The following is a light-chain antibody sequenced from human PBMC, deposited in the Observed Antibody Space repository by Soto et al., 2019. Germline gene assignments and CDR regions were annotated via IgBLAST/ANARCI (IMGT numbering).Light chain of an antibody. V-gene: IGKV1-12*01. CDR1: RDISNS. J-gene: IGKJ5*01. CDR2: DAS. Sequence: DIQMTQSPSSVSASLGERPTIXXRASRDISNSLAWYQQKPGQAPKVXIYDASSLESGVPSRFSGSGSGTEFTLTISRLEPEDFAVYYCQHYRSSPITFGQGTRLEIK. CDR3: QHYRSSPIT.